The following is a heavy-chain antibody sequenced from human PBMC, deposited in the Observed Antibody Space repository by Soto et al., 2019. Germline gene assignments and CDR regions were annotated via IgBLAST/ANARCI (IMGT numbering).Heavy chain of an antibody. J-gene: IGHJ6*02. V-gene: IGHV4-39*01. CDR2: IYYSGST. D-gene: IGHD4-17*01. Sequence: QLQLQESGPGLVKPSETLSLTCTVSGGSISSSSYYWGWIRQPPGKGLEWIGSIYYSGSTYYNPSLKSRVTISVDTSKHQFSLKLSSVTAADTAVYYCARQSTSVTTYYYYGMDVWGQGTTVTVSS. CDR1: GGSISSSSYY. CDR3: ARQSTSVTTYYYYGMDV.